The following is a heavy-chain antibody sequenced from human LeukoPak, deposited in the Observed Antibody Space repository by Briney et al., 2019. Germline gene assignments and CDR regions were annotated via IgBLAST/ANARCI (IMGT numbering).Heavy chain of an antibody. V-gene: IGHV1-8*03. CDR2: INPNSDDR. D-gene: IGHD4-17*01. CDR3: ARTTSLTASGYDY. J-gene: IGHJ4*02. Sequence: ASVKVSCKASGYTFTNDHINWVRQATGQGLEWMGWINPNSDDRGYAQKFQGRVTITRDTSISTAYMELRSLRSEDTAVYFCARTTSLTASGYDYWGQGTLVTVSS. CDR1: GYTFTNDH.